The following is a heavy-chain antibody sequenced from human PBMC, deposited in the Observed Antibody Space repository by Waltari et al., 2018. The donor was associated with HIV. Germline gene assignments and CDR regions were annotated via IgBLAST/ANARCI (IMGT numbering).Heavy chain of an antibody. J-gene: IGHJ4*02. D-gene: IGHD6-19*01. CDR1: GFTFSSYG. CDR3: VRGWAPPPGIAVPDNYFDY. V-gene: IGHV3-33*01. CDR2: IWYDGSKK. Sequence: QVQLVESGGGVVQPGRSLRLSCAASGFTFSSYGMHWVRQAPGKGLEWVAVIWYDGSKKYYADSVKGRFTISRDNSKNTLYLHMNSLRAEDTAVFYCVRGWAPPPGIAVPDNYFDYWGQGVLVTVSS.